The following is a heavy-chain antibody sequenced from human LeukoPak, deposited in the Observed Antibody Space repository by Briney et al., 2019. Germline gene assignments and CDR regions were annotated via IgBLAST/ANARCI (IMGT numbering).Heavy chain of an antibody. CDR1: GFTFSSYG. V-gene: IGHV3-30*18. J-gene: IGHJ4*02. CDR2: ISYDGSNK. D-gene: IGHD4-17*01. Sequence: PGRSLRLSCAASGFTFSSYGMHWVRQAPGKGLEWVAVISYDGSNKYYADSVKGRFTISRDNSKNTLYLQMNSLRAEDTAVYYCAKGGDYHYWGQGTLVTVSS. CDR3: AKGGDYHY.